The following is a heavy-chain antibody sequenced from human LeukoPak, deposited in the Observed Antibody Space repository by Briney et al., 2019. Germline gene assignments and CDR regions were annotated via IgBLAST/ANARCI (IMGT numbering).Heavy chain of an antibody. Sequence: KPSQTLSVTCAISGDSVSSNIATWNRVRQSPSRGPEWLGRTYYRSKWYNDYAVSMKGRMTINPDTSKNQFSLQLNSVTPEDTGVYYCAAAGGSYHWLDPWGQGTLVTVSS. V-gene: IGHV6-1*01. CDR3: AAAGGSYHWLDP. CDR2: TYYRSKWYN. CDR1: GDSVSSNIAT. J-gene: IGHJ5*02. D-gene: IGHD1-26*01.